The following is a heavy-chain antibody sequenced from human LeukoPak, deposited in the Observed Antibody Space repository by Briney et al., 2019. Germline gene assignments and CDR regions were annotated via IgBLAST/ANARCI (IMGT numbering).Heavy chain of an antibody. Sequence: GGSLRLSCAASGFTFSSYSMNWVRQAPGKGLEWVSYISSSSSTIYYADSVKGRFTISRDNAKNSLYLQVNSLRAEDTAVYYCASWMGYWGQGTLVTVSS. CDR1: GFTFSSYS. CDR3: ASWMGY. D-gene: IGHD2-2*03. CDR2: ISSSSSTI. V-gene: IGHV3-48*04. J-gene: IGHJ4*02.